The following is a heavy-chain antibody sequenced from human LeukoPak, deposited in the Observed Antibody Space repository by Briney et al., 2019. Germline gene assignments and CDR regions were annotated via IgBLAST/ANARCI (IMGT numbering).Heavy chain of an antibody. CDR1: GFTFSSYG. D-gene: IGHD2-15*01. V-gene: IGHV3-30*18. CDR2: ISYDGSNK. Sequence: GGSLRLSCAASGFTFSSYGMHWVRQAPGTGLEWVAVISYDGSNKYYADSVKGRFTISRDNSKNTLYLQMNRLRAEDTAVYYCAKRYCSGGSCSSLGAFDIWGQGTMVTVSS. CDR3: AKRYCSGGSCSSLGAFDI. J-gene: IGHJ3*02.